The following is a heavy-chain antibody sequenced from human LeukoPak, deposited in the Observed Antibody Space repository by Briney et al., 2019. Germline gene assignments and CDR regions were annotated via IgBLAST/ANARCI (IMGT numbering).Heavy chain of an antibody. D-gene: IGHD5-12*01. V-gene: IGHV4-31*03. Sequence: SETLSLTCTVSGGSISSGGYYWSWIRQHPGKGLEWIGYIYYSGSTCYNPSLKSRVTISVDTSKNQFSLKLSSVTAADTAVYYCARDKVAVRWFDPWGQGTLVTVSS. J-gene: IGHJ5*02. CDR1: GGSISSGGYY. CDR2: IYYSGST. CDR3: ARDKVAVRWFDP.